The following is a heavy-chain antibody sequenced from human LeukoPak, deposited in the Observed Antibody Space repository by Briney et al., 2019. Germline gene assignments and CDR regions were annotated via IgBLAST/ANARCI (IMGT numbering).Heavy chain of an antibody. V-gene: IGHV3-23*01. CDR1: GFTFSTYA. CDR2: ISNGGTDT. D-gene: IGHD4-17*01. Sequence: GGSLRLSCAPSGFTFSTYAMSWVRQAPGKGLDWVSTISNGGTDTHYADSVKGRFTISRDKSNNTLYRQMNSLRAEDTAVYYCVKALYGDYGRFDYWGQGALVTVSS. J-gene: IGHJ4*02. CDR3: VKALYGDYGRFDY.